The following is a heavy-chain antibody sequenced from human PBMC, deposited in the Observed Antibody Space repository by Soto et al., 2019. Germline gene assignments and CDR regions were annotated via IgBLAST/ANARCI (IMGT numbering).Heavy chain of an antibody. CDR3: ARDFGMDV. J-gene: IGHJ6*02. CDR1: GFPSSEDY. CDR2: ISHSGSTT. Sequence: GGSLRLSCSASGFPSSEDYMSWVRQVPGKGLERVSYISHSGSTTDYADSVKGRFTISRDNVNNSLFLQMNSLRADDTAVYYCARDFGMDVWGHGSTVTVSS. V-gene: IGHV3-11*01.